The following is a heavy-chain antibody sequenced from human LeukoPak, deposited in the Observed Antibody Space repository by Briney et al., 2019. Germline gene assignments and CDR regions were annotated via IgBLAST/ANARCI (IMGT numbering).Heavy chain of an antibody. CDR1: GGSISSGDYY. CDR2: IYYSGST. CDR3: ARPVSAGATTDAFDI. J-gene: IGHJ3*02. Sequence: SQTLSLTCTVSGGSISSGDYYWSWIRQPPGKGLEWIGYIYYSGSTYYNPSLKSRVTISVDTSKNQFSLKLSSVTAADTAVYYCARPVSAGATTDAFDIWGQGTMVTVSS. D-gene: IGHD1-26*01. V-gene: IGHV4-30-4*08.